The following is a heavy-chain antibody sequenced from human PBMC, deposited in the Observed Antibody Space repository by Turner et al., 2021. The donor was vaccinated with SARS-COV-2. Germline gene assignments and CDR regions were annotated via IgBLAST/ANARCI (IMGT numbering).Heavy chain of an antibody. CDR2: IYYSGST. D-gene: IGHD3-10*01. J-gene: IGHJ4*02. Sequence: QLQLQESGPGLVKPSETLSLTCTVSGGSISSSSYYWGWIRQPPGKGLEWLESIYYSGSTYYNPSLKSRVTISVDTSKNQFSLKLSSVTAADTAVYYCASLWFGELYYFDYWGQGTLVTVSS. V-gene: IGHV4-39*01. CDR1: GGSISSSSYY. CDR3: ASLWFGELYYFDY.